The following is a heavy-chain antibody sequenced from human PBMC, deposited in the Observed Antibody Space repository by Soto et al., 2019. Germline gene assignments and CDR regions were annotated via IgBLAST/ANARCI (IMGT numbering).Heavy chain of an antibody. CDR1: GFTFSSYW. CDR3: ARGRGARYFDWQEGGY. V-gene: IGHV3-74*01. D-gene: IGHD3-9*01. J-gene: IGHJ4*02. CDR2: INSDGSST. Sequence: EVQLVESGGGLVQPGGSLRLSCAASGFTFSSYWMHWVRQAPGKGLVWVSRINSDGSSTSYADSVKGRFTISRANAKNTLYLQMNSLSAEDTAVYYCARGRGARYFDWQEGGYWGQGTLVTVSS.